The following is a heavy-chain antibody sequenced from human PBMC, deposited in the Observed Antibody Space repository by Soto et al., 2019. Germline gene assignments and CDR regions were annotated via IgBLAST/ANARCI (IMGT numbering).Heavy chain of an antibody. Sequence: QVQLQESGPGLVKPSGTLFLTCAVSGGSISDNWWSWVRQPPGKGLEWIGEIYHSGTTYYTPCLRSRVVILVEKSASQISLTLSSGTAADTAVYYFARHVAVARTRGFDYWGPGTLVSVSS. CDR3: ARHVAVARTRGFDY. J-gene: IGHJ4*02. CDR2: IYHSGTT. CDR1: GGSISDNW. V-gene: IGHV4-4*02. D-gene: IGHD6-19*01.